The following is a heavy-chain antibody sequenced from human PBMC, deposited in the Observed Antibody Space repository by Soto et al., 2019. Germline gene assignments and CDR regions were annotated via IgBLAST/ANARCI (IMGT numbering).Heavy chain of an antibody. CDR2: VNPNSGGT. V-gene: IGHV1-2*04. Sequence: ASVKVSCKASGYTFTGYYMHWVRQAPGQGLEWMGWVNPNSGGTNYAQKFQGWVTMTRDTSISTAYMELSRLRSDDTAVYYCAREDIVVVPAARTRGWFDPWGQGTLVTVSS. J-gene: IGHJ5*02. CDR1: GYTFTGYY. D-gene: IGHD2-2*01. CDR3: AREDIVVVPAARTRGWFDP.